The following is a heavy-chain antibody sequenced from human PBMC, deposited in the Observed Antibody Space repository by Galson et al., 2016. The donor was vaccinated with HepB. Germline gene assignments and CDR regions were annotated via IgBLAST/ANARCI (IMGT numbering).Heavy chain of an antibody. Sequence: SLRLSCAASGFSFNDYAVSWVRQGPGKGLEWVSGIRGRHGTTYYADSVKGRFTVSRDISDNTLFLQMDSLRVEDTAVYYCAKDGGRFLGRIDIWGQGTMVTVSS. D-gene: IGHD3-3*01. V-gene: IGHV3-23*01. CDR3: AKDGGRFLGRIDI. CDR2: IRGRHGTT. CDR1: GFSFNDYA. J-gene: IGHJ3*02.